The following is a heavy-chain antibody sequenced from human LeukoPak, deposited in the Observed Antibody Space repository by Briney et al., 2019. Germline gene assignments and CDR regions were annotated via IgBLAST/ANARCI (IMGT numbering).Heavy chain of an antibody. D-gene: IGHD1-14*01. CDR2: ISYDGSNK. V-gene: IGHV3-30*04. Sequence: GGSLRLSCAASGFTFSNYAMHWVRQAPGKGLEWVAVISYDGSNKYYTDSVKGRFTISRDNSKNTLYLQMNSLRAEDTAVYYCARSEGAYYYYMDVWGKGTTVTVSS. CDR1: GFTFSNYA. J-gene: IGHJ6*03. CDR3: ARSEGAYYYYMDV.